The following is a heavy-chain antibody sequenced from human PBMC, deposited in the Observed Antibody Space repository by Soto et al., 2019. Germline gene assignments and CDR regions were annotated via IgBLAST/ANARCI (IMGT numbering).Heavy chain of an antibody. CDR2: ISAYNGDT. Sequence: ASVKVSCKASGYTFNTYGVSWVRQAPGQGLEWMGRISAYNGDTNYAQKLQDRLTMTTDTSTRTAYMELRSLRSDDTAVYYCASHPVSGSLHFDSWGQGTLVTVSS. CDR1: GYTFNTYG. CDR3: ASHPVSGSLHFDS. J-gene: IGHJ4*02. V-gene: IGHV1-18*04. D-gene: IGHD1-26*01.